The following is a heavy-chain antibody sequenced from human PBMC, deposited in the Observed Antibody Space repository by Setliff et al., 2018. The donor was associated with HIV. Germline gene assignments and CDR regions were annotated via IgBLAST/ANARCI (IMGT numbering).Heavy chain of an antibody. J-gene: IGHJ5*02. CDR1: GGSINSGEYY. CDR2: IYNTGDA. Sequence: SETLSLTCTVSGGSINSGEYYWSWSRQRPGKGLEWIGYIYNTGDAYYNPPLKGRVTISIDTSKNQFSLRLTSVTVADTAVYYCARWYTTGRGWFDPWGQGTLVTVSS. CDR3: ARWYTTGRGWFDP. D-gene: IGHD6-25*01. V-gene: IGHV4-31*03.